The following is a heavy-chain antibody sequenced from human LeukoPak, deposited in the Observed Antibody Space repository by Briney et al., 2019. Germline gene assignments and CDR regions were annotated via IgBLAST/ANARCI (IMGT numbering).Heavy chain of an antibody. Sequence: PSETLSLTCTVSGGSISSNSYYWGWIRQPPGKGLEWIGSIYYTGITYYNPSLKSRVTILVDTFKNQFSLKLSSVTAADTAVYYCARGRYYYDSSGYYPYNWFDPWGQGTLVTVSS. D-gene: IGHD3-22*01. V-gene: IGHV4-39*07. CDR3: ARGRYYYDSSGYYPYNWFDP. J-gene: IGHJ5*02. CDR1: GGSISSNSYY. CDR2: IYYTGIT.